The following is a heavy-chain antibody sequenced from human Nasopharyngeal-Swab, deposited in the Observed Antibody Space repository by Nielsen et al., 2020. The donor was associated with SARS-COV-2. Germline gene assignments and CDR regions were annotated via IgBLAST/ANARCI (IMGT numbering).Heavy chain of an antibody. Sequence: GESLKISCAASGFTFSSYGMHWVRQAPGKGLEWVAVISYDGSNKYYADSVKGRFTISRDNSKNTLYLQMNSLRAEATAIYYCAKDLGDFWEGDAMDVWGQGTTVTVSS. D-gene: IGHD3-3*01. CDR1: GFTFSSYG. J-gene: IGHJ6*02. CDR3: AKDLGDFWEGDAMDV. V-gene: IGHV3-30*18. CDR2: ISYDGSNK.